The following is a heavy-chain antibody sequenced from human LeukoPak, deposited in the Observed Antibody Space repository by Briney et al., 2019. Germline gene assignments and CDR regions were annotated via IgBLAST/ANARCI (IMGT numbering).Heavy chain of an antibody. D-gene: IGHD2-15*01. CDR3: ARAGRKSRGVDIVRKKETGYYYYMDV. J-gene: IGHJ6*03. V-gene: IGHV3-48*03. CDR1: GFSFSNYE. Sequence: GGSLRLSCAASGFSFSNYEMNWVRQAPGKGLEWISYISASGALTHYADSVEGRFTISRDNAKNSLYLQMNSLRAEDTAVYYCARAGRKSRGVDIVRKKETGYYYYMDVWGKGTTVTVSS. CDR2: ISASGALT.